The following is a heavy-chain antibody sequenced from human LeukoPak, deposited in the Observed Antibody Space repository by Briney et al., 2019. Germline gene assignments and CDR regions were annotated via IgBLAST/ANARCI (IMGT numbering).Heavy chain of an antibody. J-gene: IGHJ4*02. D-gene: IGHD1-26*01. CDR2: ISYDGSNK. CDR1: GFTFSGYA. CDR3: AKDGSRGLDY. V-gene: IGHV3-30-3*01. Sequence: GGSLRLSCAASGFTFSGYAMHWVRQAPGKGLEWVAVISYDGSNKYYADSVKGRFTISRDNSKNTLYLQMNSLRAEDTAVYYCAKDGSRGLDYWGQGTLVTVSS.